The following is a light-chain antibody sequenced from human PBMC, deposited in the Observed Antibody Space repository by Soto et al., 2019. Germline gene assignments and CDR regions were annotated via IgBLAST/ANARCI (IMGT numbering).Light chain of an antibody. V-gene: IGLV3-21*04. CDR3: QVWDSSSDHPFVV. CDR2: YDS. CDR1: NIGSKS. J-gene: IGLJ2*01. Sequence: SYELTQPPSVSVAPGKTARITCGGNNIGSKSVHWYQQKPGQAPVLVIYYDSDRPSGIPERFSGSNSGNTATLTISRVEAGAEADYYCQVWDSSSDHPFVVFGGGIKLTVL.